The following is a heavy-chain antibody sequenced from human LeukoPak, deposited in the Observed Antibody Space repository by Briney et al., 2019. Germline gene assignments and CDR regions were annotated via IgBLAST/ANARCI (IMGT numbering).Heavy chain of an antibody. CDR3: ARDMWGYGMDV. CDR1: GYTFTSYY. V-gene: IGHV1-18*04. CDR2: ISAYNGNT. Sequence: ASVKVSCTASGYTFTSYYIHWVRQAPGQGLEWMGWISAYNGNTNYAQKLQGRVTMTTDTSTSTAYMEPRSLRSDDTAVYYCARDMWGYGMDVWGQGTTVTVSS. D-gene: IGHD1-26*01. J-gene: IGHJ6*02.